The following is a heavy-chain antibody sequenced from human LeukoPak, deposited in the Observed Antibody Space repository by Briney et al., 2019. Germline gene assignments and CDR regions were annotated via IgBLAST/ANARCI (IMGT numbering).Heavy chain of an antibody. J-gene: IGHJ4*02. V-gene: IGHV4-59*01. CDR1: GGSISSYY. Sequence: SETLSLTCTVSGGSISSYYWSWIRQPPGKGLEWIGYIYYSGSTNYNPSLKSRVTISVDTSKNQFSLKLSSVTAADTAVYYCARDHYDFWSGYYTGFDYWGQGTLVTVSS. CDR3: ARDHYDFWSGYYTGFDY. CDR2: IYYSGST. D-gene: IGHD3-3*01.